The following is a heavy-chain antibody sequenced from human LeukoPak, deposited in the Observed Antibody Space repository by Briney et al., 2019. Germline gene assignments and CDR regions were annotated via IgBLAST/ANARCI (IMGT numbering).Heavy chain of an antibody. Sequence: GGSLRLPCAASEFTFSAYWVHWVRQAPGKGLVWVSLINPDASTTVYADSVKGRFTISRDNAKNTLYPQMNSLRAEDTAVYYCAMSLYSGAYVTWGQGTLVTVSS. V-gene: IGHV3-74*01. D-gene: IGHD1-26*01. CDR2: INPDASTT. CDR1: EFTFSAYW. J-gene: IGHJ5*02. CDR3: AMSLYSGAYVT.